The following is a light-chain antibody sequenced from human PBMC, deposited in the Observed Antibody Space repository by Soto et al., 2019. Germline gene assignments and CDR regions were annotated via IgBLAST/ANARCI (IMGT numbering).Light chain of an antibody. J-gene: IGKJ1*01. CDR2: GAS. CDR1: QSVSNN. CDR3: LQYDDWHRT. V-gene: IGKV3-15*01. Sequence: EIVMTQSPAILSVSPGDRATPSRRAGQSVSNNLAWYQQKPGQTPRLVIYGASNRATGVPARFSGSGSGTDFTLTISSLQSEDFAVYYCLQYDDWHRTFGQGTKVDIK.